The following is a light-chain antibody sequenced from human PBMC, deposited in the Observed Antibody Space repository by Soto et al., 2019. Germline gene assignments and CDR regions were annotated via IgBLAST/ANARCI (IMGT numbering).Light chain of an antibody. CDR1: QSVNRN. CDR3: QQYYNWPLWT. V-gene: IGKV3-15*01. Sequence: EIVLTQSPATLSVSPGERATLSCRASQSVNRNLAWYQQKPGQAPRLLVYGAFTRATGISARFSGSGSGTEFTLTISSLQSDDFAVYHCQQYYNWPLWTFGQGTKVEIK. CDR2: GAF. J-gene: IGKJ1*01.